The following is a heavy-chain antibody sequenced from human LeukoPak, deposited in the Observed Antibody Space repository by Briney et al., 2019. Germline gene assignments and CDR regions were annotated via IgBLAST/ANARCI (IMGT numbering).Heavy chain of an antibody. CDR2: ISGSGDST. V-gene: IGHV3-23*01. CDR3: AKDTRSYGDYHYFDY. CDR1: GFTFSTYA. J-gene: IGHJ4*02. D-gene: IGHD4-17*01. Sequence: AGGSLRLSYAASGFTFSTYAMTWVRQAPGKGLEWVSTISGSGDSTYYADSVKGRFTISRDNSKNTLYLQMNSLRAEDMAVYFCAKDTRSYGDYHYFDYWGQGTLVTVSS.